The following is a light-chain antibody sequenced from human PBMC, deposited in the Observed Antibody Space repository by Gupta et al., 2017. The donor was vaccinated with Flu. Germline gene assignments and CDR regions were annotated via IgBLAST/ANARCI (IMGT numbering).Light chain of an antibody. Sequence: QTVVTQEPSFSVSPGGTVTLTCGLGSGSVSTDYYPSWHRQTPGQSPRTRIYKTNIRSSGVPARFSASIRGNKAALTIAGAQADEEADYYCFPFMGSGKGVFGGGTKLNGL. V-gene: IGLV8-61*01. CDR3: FPFMGSGKGV. CDR2: KTN. CDR1: SGSVSTDYY. J-gene: IGLJ3*02.